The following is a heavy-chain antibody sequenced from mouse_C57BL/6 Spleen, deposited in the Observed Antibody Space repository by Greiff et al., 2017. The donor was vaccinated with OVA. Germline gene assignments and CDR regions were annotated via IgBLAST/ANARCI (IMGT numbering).Heavy chain of an antibody. CDR1: GYSITSGYY. Sequence: EVQVVESGPGLVKPSQSLSLTCSVTGYSITSGYYWNWIRQFPGNKLEWMGYISYDGSNNYNPSLKNRISITRDTSKNQFFLKLNSVTTEDTATYYCARGNYGSSYGWFAYWGQGTLVTVSA. D-gene: IGHD1-1*01. J-gene: IGHJ3*01. CDR3: ARGNYGSSYGWFAY. CDR2: ISYDGSN. V-gene: IGHV3-6*01.